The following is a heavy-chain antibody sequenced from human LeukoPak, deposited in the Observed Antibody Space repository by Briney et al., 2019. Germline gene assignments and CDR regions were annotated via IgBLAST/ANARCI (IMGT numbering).Heavy chain of an antibody. J-gene: IGHJ4*02. CDR2: ISSSSSYI. Sequence: PGGSLRLSCAASGFTFSSYSMNWVRQAPGKGLEWVSSISSSSSYIYYADSVKGRFTIPRDNAKNSLYLQMNSLRAEDTAVYYCARVGYGDYDGFDYWGQGTLVTVSS. CDR3: ARVGYGDYDGFDY. D-gene: IGHD4-17*01. CDR1: GFTFSSYS. V-gene: IGHV3-21*01.